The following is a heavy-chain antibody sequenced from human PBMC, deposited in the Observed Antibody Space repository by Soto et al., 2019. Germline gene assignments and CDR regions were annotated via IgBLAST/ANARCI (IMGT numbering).Heavy chain of an antibody. V-gene: IGHV5-51*01. CDR1: GYTFSNFW. CDR3: GRSPRSSPYFDY. Sequence: GESLKISCRCSGYTFSNFWIAWVRHLPGKGLEWMGIIYPGDHETRYSPSFHGKVTISADKSINTAYLQWSSLEDSDSAFYYCGRSPRSSPYFDYWGQGALVTVSS. J-gene: IGHJ4*02. CDR2: IYPGDHET. D-gene: IGHD6-13*01.